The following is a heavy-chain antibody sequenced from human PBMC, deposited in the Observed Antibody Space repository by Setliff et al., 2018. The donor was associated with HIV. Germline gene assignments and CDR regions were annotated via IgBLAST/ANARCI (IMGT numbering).Heavy chain of an antibody. D-gene: IGHD4-17*01. CDR1: GYTFTNYD. V-gene: IGHV1-69*05. Sequence: WASVKVSCKPSGYTFTNYDINWVRQAAGQGLEWMGWIIPIFGTANYAQKFQGRVTMTRDTSTSTVYMELSSLRSEDTAVYYCARSPTVTTYRVYFDYWGQGTLVTVSS. CDR2: IIPIFGTA. CDR3: ARSPTVTTYRVYFDY. J-gene: IGHJ4*02.